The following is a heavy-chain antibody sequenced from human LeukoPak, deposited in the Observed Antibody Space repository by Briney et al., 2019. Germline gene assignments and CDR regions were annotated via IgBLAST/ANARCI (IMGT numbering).Heavy chain of an antibody. CDR1: GGSISSYY. V-gene: IGHV4-59*01. CDR2: IYYSGST. Sequence: SETLSLTCTVSGGSISSYYWSWLRQPPGRGVERIGYIYYSGSTNYNPSLKSRVTISVDTSKNQFSLKLSSVTAADTAVYYCARWSVGGDYVFLDYWGQGPLVTVSS. D-gene: IGHD4-17*01. CDR3: ARWSVGGDYVFLDY. J-gene: IGHJ4*02.